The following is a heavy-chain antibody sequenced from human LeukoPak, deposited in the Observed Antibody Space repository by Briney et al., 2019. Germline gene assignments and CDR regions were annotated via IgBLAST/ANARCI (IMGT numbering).Heavy chain of an antibody. CDR2: IKSDGSGT. J-gene: IGHJ4*02. CDR3: ARGYGSGSYSLFDY. D-gene: IGHD3-10*01. V-gene: IGHV3-74*01. CDR1: GFIFSNYW. Sequence: PGGSLRLSCAASGFIFSNYWMHWVRQAPGKGLVWVSRIKSDGSGTIYADSVKGRFTISRDNAKNTLYLQMNSLRAEDTAVYYCARGYGSGSYSLFDYWGQGSLVTVSS.